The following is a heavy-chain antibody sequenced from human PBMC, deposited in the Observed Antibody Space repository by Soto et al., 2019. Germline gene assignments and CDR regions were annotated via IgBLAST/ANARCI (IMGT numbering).Heavy chain of an antibody. D-gene: IGHD3-9*01. CDR3: AKESDYDILTGYYDYYYYGMDV. CDR1: GFRFICYC. V-gene: IGHV3-23*01. J-gene: IGHJ6*02. Sequence: GGSLILSCDASGFRFICYCMSWVRQAPGKGLEWVSAISGSGGSTYYADSVKGRFTISRDNSKNTLYLQMNSLRAEDTAVYYCAKESDYDILTGYYDYYYYGMDVWGQGTTVTVSS. CDR2: ISGSGGST.